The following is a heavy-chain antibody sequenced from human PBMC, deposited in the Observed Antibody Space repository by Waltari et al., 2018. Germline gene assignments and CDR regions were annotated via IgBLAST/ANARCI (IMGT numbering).Heavy chain of an antibody. CDR1: GGPISSYY. CDR2: IYYSGST. D-gene: IGHD2-21*01. J-gene: IGHJ5*02. Sequence: QVQLQESGPGLVKPSETLSLTCTVSGGPISSYYWSWIRQPPGKGLEWIGYIYYSGSTNYNPSLKSRVTISVDTSKNQFSLKLSSVTAADTAVYYCARDACGGDCYSDGWFDPWGQGTLVTVSS. V-gene: IGHV4-59*01. CDR3: ARDACGGDCYSDGWFDP.